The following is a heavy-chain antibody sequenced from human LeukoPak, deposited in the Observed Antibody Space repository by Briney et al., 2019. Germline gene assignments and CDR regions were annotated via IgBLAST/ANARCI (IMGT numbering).Heavy chain of an antibody. V-gene: IGHV1-46*01. Sequence: ASVKVSCKASGYTFTTYGMSWVRQAPGQGLEWMGIINPSGGSTTYAQKFQGRVTMTRDTSTSTVYMELSSLRSEDTAVYYCARDRYWFDPWGQGTLVTVSS. D-gene: IGHD3-16*02. CDR1: GYTFTTYG. CDR2: INPSGGST. J-gene: IGHJ5*02. CDR3: ARDRYWFDP.